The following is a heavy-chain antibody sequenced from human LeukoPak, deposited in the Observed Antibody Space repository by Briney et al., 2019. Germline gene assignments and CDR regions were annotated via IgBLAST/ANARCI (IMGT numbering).Heavy chain of an antibody. CDR2: ISDDGSNK. Sequence: PGRSLRLSCAASGFAFSSYGMHWVRQAPGKGLEWVAAISDDGSNKYYADSVKGRFTISRDNSKNTVYLQTNSLRAEDTAVYYCAKDLENYYDSSGYVDYWGQGTLVTVSS. V-gene: IGHV3-30*18. CDR1: GFAFSSYG. D-gene: IGHD3-22*01. CDR3: AKDLENYYDSSGYVDY. J-gene: IGHJ4*02.